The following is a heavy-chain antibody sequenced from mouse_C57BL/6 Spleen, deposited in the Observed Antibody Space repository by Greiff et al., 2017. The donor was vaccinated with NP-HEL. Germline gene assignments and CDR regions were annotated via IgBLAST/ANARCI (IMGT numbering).Heavy chain of an antibody. J-gene: IGHJ1*03. V-gene: IGHV1-55*01. CDR1: GYTFTSYW. CDR3: ASWDGGNWYFDV. Sequence: VQLQQPGAELVKPGASVKMSCKASGYTFTSYWITWVKQRPGQGLEWIGDIYPGSGSTNYNEKFKSKATLTVDTSSSTAYMQLSSLTSEDSAVYYCASWDGGNWYFDVWGTGTTVTVSS. CDR2: IYPGSGST. D-gene: IGHD4-1*01.